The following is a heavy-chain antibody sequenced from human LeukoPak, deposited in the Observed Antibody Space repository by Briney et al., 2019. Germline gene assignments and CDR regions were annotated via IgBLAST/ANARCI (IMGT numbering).Heavy chain of an antibody. J-gene: IGHJ4*02. CDR2: ISSSGSTI. D-gene: IGHD3-22*01. Sequence: DSGFTFRSYEMNWVRQAPGKGLEWASYISSSGSTIYYADSVKGRFTISRDNAKDSLYLQMNSLRAEDTAVYYCAREFIYDSSGYFGYWGQGTLVTVSS. CDR3: AREFIYDSSGYFGY. CDR1: GFTFRSYE. V-gene: IGHV3-48*03.